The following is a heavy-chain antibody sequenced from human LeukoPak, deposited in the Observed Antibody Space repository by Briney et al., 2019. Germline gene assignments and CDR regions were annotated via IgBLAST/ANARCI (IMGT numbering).Heavy chain of an antibody. J-gene: IGHJ4*02. CDR2: ISSNGGST. CDR3: AREGYYDFWSGPLPLDY. Sequence: GGSLRLSCAASGFTFSSYAMHCVRPAPGKGLEYVSAISSNGGSTYYANSVKGRFTISRDNSKNTLYLQMGSVRAEDMAVYYCAREGYYDFWSGPLPLDYWGQGTLVTVSS. CDR1: GFTFSSYA. V-gene: IGHV3-64*01. D-gene: IGHD3-3*01.